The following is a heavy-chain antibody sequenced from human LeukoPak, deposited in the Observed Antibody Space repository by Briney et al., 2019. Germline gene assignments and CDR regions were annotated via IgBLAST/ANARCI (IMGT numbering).Heavy chain of an antibody. CDR3: ARDGISGVGTTIFLDY. CDR2: ISSGSSYI. CDR1: GFTFSSYS. J-gene: IGHJ4*02. V-gene: IGHV3-21*01. Sequence: GGSLRLSCAASGFTFSSYSMSWARQAPGKGLEWVSSISSGSSYIYYADSMKGRFTISRDNAKNSLYLQMNSLRAEDTAVYYCARDGISGVGTTIFLDYWGQGTLVTVSS. D-gene: IGHD1-1*01.